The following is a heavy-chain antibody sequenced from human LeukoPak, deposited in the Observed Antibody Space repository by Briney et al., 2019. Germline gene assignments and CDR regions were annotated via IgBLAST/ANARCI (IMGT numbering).Heavy chain of an antibody. J-gene: IGHJ4*02. Sequence: GGSLRLSCEASGLIFSSYWMSWVRQAPGKGLEWVANIKKDGSEMYYVDSVKGRFTISRDNAKNSLFLQMNSLRADNTAVYHCARSWAAAAGLRWADYWGQGTLVTVSS. CDR3: ARSWAAAAGLRWADY. CDR2: IKKDGSEM. V-gene: IGHV3-7*01. CDR1: GLIFSSYW. D-gene: IGHD6-13*01.